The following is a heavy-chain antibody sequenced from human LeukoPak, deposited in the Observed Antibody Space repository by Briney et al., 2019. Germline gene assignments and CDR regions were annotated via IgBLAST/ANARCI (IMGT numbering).Heavy chain of an antibody. Sequence: SETLSLTCTVSGGSICSSSYYWGWIRQPPGTRLEWIGSMYYSGSTYYNPSLKSRVTISVDTSKNQFSLNLSSVTAADTAVYYCARLYYDSSGYYQICYFDYWGQGTLVTVSS. CDR2: MYYSGST. V-gene: IGHV4-39*01. J-gene: IGHJ4*02. CDR1: GGSICSSSYY. D-gene: IGHD3-22*01. CDR3: ARLYYDSSGYYQICYFDY.